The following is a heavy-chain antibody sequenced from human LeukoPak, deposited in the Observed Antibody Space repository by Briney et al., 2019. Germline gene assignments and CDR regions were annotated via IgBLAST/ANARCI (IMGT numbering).Heavy chain of an antibody. J-gene: IGHJ4*02. V-gene: IGHV3-21*01. CDR1: GFTFSSYS. Sequence: GGSLRLSCAASGFTFSSYSMNWVRQAPGKGLEWVSSISSSSSYIYYADSVKGRFTISRDNAKNSLYLQMNSLRAEDTAVYYCARDYDSSGADFDYWGQGTLVTVSS. CDR2: ISSSSSYI. D-gene: IGHD3-22*01. CDR3: ARDYDSSGADFDY.